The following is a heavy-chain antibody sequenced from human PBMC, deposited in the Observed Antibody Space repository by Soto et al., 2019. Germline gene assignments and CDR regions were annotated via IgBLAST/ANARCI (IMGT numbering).Heavy chain of an antibody. V-gene: IGHV4-38-2*01. CDR1: GYSISSGYY. J-gene: IGHJ4*02. CDR3: ARVGGYFDY. D-gene: IGHD3-16*01. CDR2: IYHGGST. Sequence: SETLSLTCAVSGYSISSGYYWGWIRQPPGKGLEWIGSIYHGGSTYCKPSLKSRVTISVDTSKNQFSLKLSSVTAADTAVYYCARVGGYFDYWGQGTLVTVSS.